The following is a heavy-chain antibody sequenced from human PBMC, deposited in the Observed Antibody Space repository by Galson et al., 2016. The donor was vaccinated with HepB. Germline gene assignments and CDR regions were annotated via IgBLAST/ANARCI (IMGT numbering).Heavy chain of an antibody. CDR2: INYSGST. J-gene: IGHJ4*02. Sequence: SETLSLTCTVSGGSISSYSWSWIGQPPGKGLEWIGYINYSGSTNYNPSLKSQVTMSIDTSKNQFSLKLRSVTAADTAVYFCARDPGDFWSGYLIGFDYWGQGTLVTVSS. CDR3: ARDPGDFWSGYLIGFDY. D-gene: IGHD3-3*01. CDR1: GGSISSYS. V-gene: IGHV4-59*01.